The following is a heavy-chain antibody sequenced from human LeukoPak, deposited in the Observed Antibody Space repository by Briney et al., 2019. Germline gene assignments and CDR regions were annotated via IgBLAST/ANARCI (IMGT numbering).Heavy chain of an antibody. CDR2: IIPIFGTA. CDR3: ARGDPGGGYFILGGTTVFDY. Sequence: GASVTVSCKASGGTFSSYAISWVRQAPGQGLEWMGGIIPIFGTANYAQKFQGRVTITADESTSTAYMELSSLRSEDTAVYYCARGDPGGGYFILGGTTVFDYWGQGTLVTVSS. V-gene: IGHV1-69*13. D-gene: IGHD2-21*01. CDR1: GGTFSSYA. J-gene: IGHJ4*02.